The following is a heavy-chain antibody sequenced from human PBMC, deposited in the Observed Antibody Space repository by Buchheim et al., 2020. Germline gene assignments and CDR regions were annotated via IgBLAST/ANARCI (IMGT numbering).Heavy chain of an antibody. Sequence: QVQLQESGPGLVKPSGTPSLTCAVSGGSISSSNWWSWVRQPPGKGLEWIGEIYHSGSTNYNPSLKSRVTISVDKSKNQFSLKLSSVTAADTAVYYCARNRLTEYYYDSSGYYGLDYWGQGTL. CDR2: IYHSGST. D-gene: IGHD3-22*01. CDR1: GGSISSSNW. J-gene: IGHJ4*02. CDR3: ARNRLTEYYYDSSGYYGLDY. V-gene: IGHV4-4*02.